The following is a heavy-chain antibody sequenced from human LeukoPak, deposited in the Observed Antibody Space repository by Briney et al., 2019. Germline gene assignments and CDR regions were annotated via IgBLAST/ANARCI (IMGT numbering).Heavy chain of an antibody. CDR1: GFTFSSYG. D-gene: IGHD2-2*01. V-gene: IGHV3-30*02. CDR3: AKGPVVPAAMDRYYFDY. J-gene: IGHJ4*02. CDR2: IRYDGSNK. Sequence: GGSLRLPCAASGFTFSSYGMHWVRQAPGKGLEWVAFIRYDGSNKYYADSVKGRFTISRDNSKNTLYLQMNSLRAEDTAVYYCAKGPVVPAAMDRYYFDYWGQGTLVTVSS.